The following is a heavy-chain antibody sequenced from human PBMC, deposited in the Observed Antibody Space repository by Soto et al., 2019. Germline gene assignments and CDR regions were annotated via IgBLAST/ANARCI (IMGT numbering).Heavy chain of an antibody. V-gene: IGHV3-66*01. CDR3: ARVEVGTTSWYFDL. CDR1: GFTVSSNY. CDR2: FYSGGNT. D-gene: IGHD1-26*01. Sequence: EVQLVESGGGLVQPGGSLRLSCAASGFTVSSNYMSWVRQAPGKGLEWVSVFYSGGNTYYADSVKGRFTISRDNSKNTLYLQMNSLRAEDTAVYYCARVEVGTTSWYFDLWGRGALVTVSS. J-gene: IGHJ2*01.